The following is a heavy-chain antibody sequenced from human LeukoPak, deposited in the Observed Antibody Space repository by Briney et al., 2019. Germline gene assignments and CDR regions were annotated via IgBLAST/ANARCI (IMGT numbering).Heavy chain of an antibody. D-gene: IGHD3-22*01. Sequence: PGGSLRLSCAASGFTFDDYGMSWIRQAPGKGLEWVSYISSSGSTIYYADSVKGRFTISRDNAKNSLYLQMNSLRAEDTAVYYCARDPTYYYDSSGPFWGQGTLVTVSS. CDR3: ARDPTYYYDSSGPF. V-gene: IGHV3-11*04. CDR1: GFTFDDYG. CDR2: ISSSGSTI. J-gene: IGHJ1*01.